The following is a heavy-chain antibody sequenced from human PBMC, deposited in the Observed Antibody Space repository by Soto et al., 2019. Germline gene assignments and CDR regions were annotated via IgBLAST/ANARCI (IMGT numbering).Heavy chain of an antibody. Sequence: ASVKVSCKASGYTFTSYYIHWVRQAPGQGLECMGTIIPGGGNTNYAQKFQGRITLTRDTSTTTVYMELSILRSEDAAVYYCVRVDTSGYYYWGQGTPVTVSS. J-gene: IGHJ4*02. CDR3: VRVDTSGYYY. CDR2: IIPGGGNT. D-gene: IGHD3-22*01. V-gene: IGHV1-46*03. CDR1: GYTFTSYY.